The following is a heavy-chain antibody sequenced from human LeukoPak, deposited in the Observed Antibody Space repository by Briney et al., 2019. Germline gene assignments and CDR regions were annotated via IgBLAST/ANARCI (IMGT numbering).Heavy chain of an antibody. CDR2: ISGYNGKT. CDR3: ARVGSYSIGWYDY. Sequence: GASVKVSCKTSGYSVTGYGFSWVRQAPGQGLEWMGWISGYNGKTNYAQKFQGRVTMTTDTSTSTAYMELRTLRSDDTAVYYCARVGSYSIGWYDYWGQGTLVTVSS. J-gene: IGHJ4*02. V-gene: IGHV1-18*01. CDR1: GYSVTGYG. D-gene: IGHD6-19*01.